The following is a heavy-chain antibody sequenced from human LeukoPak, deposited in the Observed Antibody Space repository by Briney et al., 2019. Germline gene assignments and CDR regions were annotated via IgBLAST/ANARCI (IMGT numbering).Heavy chain of an antibody. CDR2: IYYSGST. Sequence: SQTLSLTCTVSGGSISSGGYYWGWIRRHPGEGLEWIGYIYYSGSTYYNPSLMRRVTISVDTSKNQFSLKLTSVTAADTAVYYCARYYHASGSYDYWGQGTLVTVSS. D-gene: IGHD3-10*01. J-gene: IGHJ4*02. V-gene: IGHV4-31*03. CDR3: ARYYHASGSYDY. CDR1: GGSISSGGYY.